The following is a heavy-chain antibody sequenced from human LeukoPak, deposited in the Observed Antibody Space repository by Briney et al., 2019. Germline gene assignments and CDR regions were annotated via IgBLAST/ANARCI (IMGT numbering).Heavy chain of an antibody. D-gene: IGHD2-2*01. J-gene: IGHJ4*02. CDR2: ISGSGGST. CDR3: AKDFIVVVPAATFDY. CDR1: GFTFSSYA. V-gene: IGHV3-23*01. Sequence: GGSLRLSCAASGFTFSSYAMSWVRQAPGKGLEWVSAISGSGGSTYYADSVKGRFTISRDNSKNTLSLQMNSLRAEDTAVYYCAKDFIVVVPAATFDYWGQGTLVTVSS.